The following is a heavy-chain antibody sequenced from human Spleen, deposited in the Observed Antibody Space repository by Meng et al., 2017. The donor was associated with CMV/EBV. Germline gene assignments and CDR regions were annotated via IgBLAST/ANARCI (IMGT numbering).Heavy chain of an antibody. CDR2: MNPHSGNT. D-gene: IGHD3/OR15-3a*01. Sequence: ASVKVSCKASGYTFTGYYMYWVRQAPGQGLEWMGWMNPHSGNTVFAQKFQGRITMTRSTSITTAYMELSGLRSEDAAVYYCAILQATGLWGQGTLVTVSS. CDR3: AILQATGL. V-gene: IGHV1-8*02. J-gene: IGHJ4*02. CDR1: GYTFTGYY.